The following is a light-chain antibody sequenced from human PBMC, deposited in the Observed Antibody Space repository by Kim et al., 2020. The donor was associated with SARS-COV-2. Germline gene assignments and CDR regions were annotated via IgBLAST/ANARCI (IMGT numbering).Light chain of an antibody. CDR2: SNN. V-gene: IGLV1-44*01. J-gene: IGLJ3*02. Sequence: QSVLTQPPSASGTPGQRVTISCSGSSSNVGSNNVVWYQQLPGAAPTLLIYSNNQRPSGIPARCFGSRSGTSASLAISGLQYGDEADYYCAVWDDSLKQGVFGGGTQLTVL. CDR1: SSNVGSNN. CDR3: AVWDDSLKQGV.